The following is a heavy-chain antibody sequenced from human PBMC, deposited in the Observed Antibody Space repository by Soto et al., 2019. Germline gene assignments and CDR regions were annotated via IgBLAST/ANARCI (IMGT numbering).Heavy chain of an antibody. CDR1: GFSLSTSGMC. J-gene: IGHJ3*02. V-gene: IGHV2-70*11. CDR2: IDWDDDK. CDR3: ARALNPNDAFDI. D-gene: IGHD3-16*02. Sequence: SGPTLVNPTQTLTLTCTFSGFSLSTSGMCVSWIRQPPGKALEWLARIDWDDDKYYSTSLKTRLTISKDTSKNQVVLTMTNMEPVDTATYYCARALNPNDAFDIWGQGTMVTVSS.